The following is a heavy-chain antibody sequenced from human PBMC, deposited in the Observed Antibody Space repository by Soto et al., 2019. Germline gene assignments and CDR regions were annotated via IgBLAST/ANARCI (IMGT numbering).Heavy chain of an antibody. J-gene: IGHJ4*02. CDR2: IDPKNGGT. CDR3: GRDDYGIFPY. V-gene: IGHV1-2*02. Sequence: GASVKVSCKASGYGISAYYIHWVRQAPGQGLEWMGWIDPKNGGTVSAQKFQGRLTMTRDTSISTVYMDLSGLTSDDTALYYCGRDDYGIFPYWGQGSLVTVSS. CDR1: GYGISAYY. D-gene: IGHD3-10*01.